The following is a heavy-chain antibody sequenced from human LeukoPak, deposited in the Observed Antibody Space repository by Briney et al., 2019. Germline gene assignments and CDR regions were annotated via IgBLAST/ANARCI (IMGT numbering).Heavy chain of an antibody. CDR1: GGTFSHYA. V-gene: IGHV1-69*05. CDR3: ARGGEANYYDTSGYYLYYY. J-gene: IGHJ4*02. D-gene: IGHD3-22*01. Sequence: SVKVSCKASGGTFSHYAISWVRQAPGQGLEWMGRIIPILGTTNYPQKFQGRVTITTDESTKPAHMELSSLRSEDTAVYYCARGGEANYYDTSGYYLYYYWGQGTLVTVSS. CDR2: IIPILGTT.